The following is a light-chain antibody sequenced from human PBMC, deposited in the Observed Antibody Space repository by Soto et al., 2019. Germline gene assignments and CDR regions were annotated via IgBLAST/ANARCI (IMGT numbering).Light chain of an antibody. CDR1: APNIGSIY. CDR3: AAWDDRLSGPV. CDR2: TNN. J-gene: IGLJ2*01. Sequence: QSVLTQPPSASGTPGQRATILVPGAAPNIGSIYIYWYQQIPGTAPTIVIYTNNQRPSGVPDRFSGSKSGTSASLAISGLRSEDEAVYYCAAWDDRLSGPVFGGGTQLTVL. V-gene: IGLV1-47*02.